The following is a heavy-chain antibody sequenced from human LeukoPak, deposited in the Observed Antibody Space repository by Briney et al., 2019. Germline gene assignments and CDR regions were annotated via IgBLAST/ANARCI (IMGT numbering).Heavy chain of an antibody. D-gene: IGHD1-1*01. CDR2: IYSGGST. V-gene: IGHV3-53*01. CDR1: GFTVSTYY. CDR3: ARGERRGPLDY. Sequence: GSLRLSCAASGFTVSTYYMTWVRQAPGKGLECVSVIYSGGSTHYADSVKGRFTVSRDNAKNTLYLQLNSLRVDGTAVYYCARGERRGPLDYWGQGTLVTVSS. J-gene: IGHJ4*02.